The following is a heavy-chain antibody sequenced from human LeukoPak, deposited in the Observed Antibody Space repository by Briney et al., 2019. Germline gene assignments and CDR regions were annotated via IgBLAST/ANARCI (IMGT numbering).Heavy chain of an antibody. V-gene: IGHV4-39*02. J-gene: IGHJ4*02. D-gene: IGHD6-19*01. CDR2: IYYSGST. CDR1: GDSISTSGYY. Sequence: SETLSLTCTVSGDSISTSGYYWDWIRQPPGKGLEWIGSIYYSGSTYYNPSLKSRVTTSVDTSKNQFSLKLSSVTAADTAVYYCAREFYRFSSTFDYWGQGTLVTVSS. CDR3: AREFYRFSSTFDY.